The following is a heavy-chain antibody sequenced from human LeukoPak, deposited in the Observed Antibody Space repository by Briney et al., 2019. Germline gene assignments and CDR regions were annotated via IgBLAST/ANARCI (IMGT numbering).Heavy chain of an antibody. CDR1: GGSISSSNW. V-gene: IGHV4-4*02. CDR3: ARDQATDYGDYHGLFDY. J-gene: IGHJ4*02. CDR2: IYHSGST. D-gene: IGHD4-17*01. Sequence: SGTLSLTCAVSGGSISSSNWWSWVRQPPGKGLEWIGEIYHSGSTNYNPSLKSRVTISVDKSKNQFSLKLSSVTAADTAVYYCARDQATDYGDYHGLFDYWGQGTLVTVSS.